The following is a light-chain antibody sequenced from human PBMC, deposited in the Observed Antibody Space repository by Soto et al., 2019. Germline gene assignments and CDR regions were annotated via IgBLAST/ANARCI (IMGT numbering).Light chain of an antibody. CDR2: RNS. V-gene: IGLV1-47*01. J-gene: IGLJ2*01. CDR3: ASWDYGLGGEV. Sequence: QSVLTQPPSASGTPGQRVTISCSGSSSNIGSNYVYWYQQLPGTDPQLLIYRNSERTSWVPDRVSGSKSGTAASLAISGVRSEAEDEADCASWDYGLGGEVFGGGTKLTVL. CDR1: SSNIGSNY.